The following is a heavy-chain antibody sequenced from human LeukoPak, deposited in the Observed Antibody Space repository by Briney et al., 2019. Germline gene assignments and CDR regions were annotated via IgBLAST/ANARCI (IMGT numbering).Heavy chain of an antibody. CDR1: GFTVSRSY. CDR3: ASSRGSQNAFDI. D-gene: IGHD3-16*01. Sequence: PGRSLRLSCAGSGFTVSRSYMSWVRQAPGKGLEWVSVIYSGGNTYYEDSVKGRFTISRDYSENTLYLRMNSLRAEDTAVYYCASSRGSQNAFDIWGQGTMVTVSS. V-gene: IGHV3-53*01. CDR2: IYSGGNT. J-gene: IGHJ3*02.